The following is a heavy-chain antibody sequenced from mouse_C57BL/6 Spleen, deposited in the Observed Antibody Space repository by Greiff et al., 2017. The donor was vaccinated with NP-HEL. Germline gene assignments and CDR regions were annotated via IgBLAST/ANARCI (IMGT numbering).Heavy chain of an antibody. CDR2: ISSGSSTI. D-gene: IGHD3-3*01. CDR1: GFTFSDYG. V-gene: IGHV5-17*01. J-gene: IGHJ4*01. CDR3: ARLGVDY. Sequence: VQVVESGGGLVKPGGSLKLSCAASGFTFSDYGMHWVRQAPEKGLEWVAYISSGSSTIYYADTVKGRFTISRDNAKNTLFLQMTSLRSEDTAMYYCARLGVDYWGQGTSVTVSS.